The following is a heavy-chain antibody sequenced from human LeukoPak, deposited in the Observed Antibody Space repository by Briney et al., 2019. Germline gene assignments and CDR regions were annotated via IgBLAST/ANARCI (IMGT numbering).Heavy chain of an antibody. CDR3: ARGMIVVSSGFDY. D-gene: IGHD3-22*01. J-gene: IGHJ4*02. Sequence: PGGSLRLSCAASGFTFSSYWMHWVRQAPGKGLVWVSRINTDGSRTTYADSVKGRFTISRDNSKNTLYLQMNSLRAEDTAVYYCARGMIVVSSGFDYWGQGTLVTVSS. CDR2: INTDGSRT. V-gene: IGHV3-74*01. CDR1: GFTFSSYW.